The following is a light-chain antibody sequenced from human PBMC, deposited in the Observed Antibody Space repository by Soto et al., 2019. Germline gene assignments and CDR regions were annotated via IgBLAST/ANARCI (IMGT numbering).Light chain of an antibody. CDR1: SSNIGTGYD. CDR2: TNN. Sequence: QSVLTQPPSVSGAPGQRVTISCTGSSSNIGTGYDVHWYQQLPGTAPKLLIHTNNDRPSGVPDRFSGSRSGTSASLAITGLQAEDEVDYYCQSYDNSLGGSVVFGGGTKLTVL. V-gene: IGLV1-40*01. J-gene: IGLJ2*01. CDR3: QSYDNSLGGSVV.